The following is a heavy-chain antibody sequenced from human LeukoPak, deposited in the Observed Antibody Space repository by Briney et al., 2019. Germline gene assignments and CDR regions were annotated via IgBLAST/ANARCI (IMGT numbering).Heavy chain of an antibody. CDR2: FDPEDGET. V-gene: IGHV1-24*01. Sequence: ASVKVSCKVSGYTLTELSMHWVRQAPGKGLEWVGGFDPEDGETIYAQKFQGRVTMTEDTSTDTAYMELSSLRSEDTAVYYCATGYLASYSSSWYSIDYWGQGTLVTVSS. CDR1: GYTLTELS. CDR3: ATGYLASYSSSWYSIDY. D-gene: IGHD6-13*01. J-gene: IGHJ4*02.